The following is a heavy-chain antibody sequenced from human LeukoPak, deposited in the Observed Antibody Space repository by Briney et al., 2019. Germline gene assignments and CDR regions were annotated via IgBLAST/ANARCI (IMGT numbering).Heavy chain of an antibody. CDR1: GFTFSSYW. Sequence: GGSLRLSCAASGFTFSSYWTSWVRQAPGKGLEWVANIKQDGSEKYYVDSVKGRFTISRDNAKNSLYLQMNSLRAEDTAVYYCARIRSETGEDDYWGQGTLVTVSS. CDR3: ARIRSETGEDDY. V-gene: IGHV3-7*01. CDR2: IKQDGSEK. J-gene: IGHJ4*02. D-gene: IGHD3-16*01.